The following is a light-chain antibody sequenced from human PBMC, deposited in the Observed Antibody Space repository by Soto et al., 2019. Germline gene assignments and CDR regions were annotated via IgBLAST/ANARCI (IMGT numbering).Light chain of an antibody. CDR2: DTS. CDR3: QQYNSWPRT. CDR1: QTIISH. J-gene: IGKJ1*01. V-gene: IGKV3-15*01. Sequence: EIVMTQSPATLSVSPGERATLSCRASQTIISHLAWYQQKPGQAPRLLIYDTSTRAAGFPARFSGSGSGTDFTLTITSLQSEDFALYYCQQYNSWPRTFGQGTKVEIK.